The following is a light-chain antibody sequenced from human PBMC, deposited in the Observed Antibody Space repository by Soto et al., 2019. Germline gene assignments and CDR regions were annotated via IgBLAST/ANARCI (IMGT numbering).Light chain of an antibody. CDR2: GNN. CDR3: QSYDSSLSGWV. J-gene: IGLJ3*02. V-gene: IGLV1-40*01. CDR1: SSNIGAGYN. Sequence: QSVLTQSPSVYGAPGQRVTISCTGSSSNIGAGYNVHWYQQHPGTAPKLLIYGNNNRPSGVPDRFSGSKSGTSGSLAITGLQAEDEADYYCQSYDSSLSGWVFGGGTKLTVL.